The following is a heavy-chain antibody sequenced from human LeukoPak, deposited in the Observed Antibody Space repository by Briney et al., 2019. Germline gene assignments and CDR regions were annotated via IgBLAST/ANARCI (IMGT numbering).Heavy chain of an antibody. D-gene: IGHD2-21*02. CDR2: ISYDGSNK. CDR1: GFPFSNYA. J-gene: IGHJ4*02. CDR3: AMGAYCGGDCYPTPDY. V-gene: IGHV3-30*04. Sequence: GSLGLSCAASGFPFSNYAMHWVRPAPGKGLEWVAVISYDGSNKYYADSVKGRFTISRDNSKNTLYLQMNSLRAEDTAVYYCAMGAYCGGDCYPTPDYWGQGTLVTVSS.